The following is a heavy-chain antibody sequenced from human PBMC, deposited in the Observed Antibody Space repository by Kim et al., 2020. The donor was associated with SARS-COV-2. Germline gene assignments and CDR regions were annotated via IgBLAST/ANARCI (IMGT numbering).Heavy chain of an antibody. CDR3: ARDQASSDPFSYYYYGMDV. D-gene: IGHD2-21*02. J-gene: IGHJ6*02. Sequence: GGSLRLSCAASGFTFSSYWMSWVRQAPGKGLEWVANIKQDGSEKYYVDSVKGRFTISRDNAKNSLYLQMNSLRAEDTAVYYCARDQASSDPFSYYYYGMDVWGQGTTVTVSS. V-gene: IGHV3-7*03. CDR2: IKQDGSEK. CDR1: GFTFSSYW.